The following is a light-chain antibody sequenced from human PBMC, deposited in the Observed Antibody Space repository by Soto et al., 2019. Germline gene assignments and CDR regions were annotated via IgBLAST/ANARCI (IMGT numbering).Light chain of an antibody. CDR2: DAS. J-gene: IGKJ2*01. V-gene: IGKV1-33*01. CDR3: HQYDNIPYT. Sequence: DIQMTQSPSSLSASVGDRVTITCQASQDISNDLNWYQQKPGKAPKLLIYDASNLETGVPSRFSGSGSGTDFTFTISSLQPEDIATYYCHQYDNIPYTFGQGTKLEIK. CDR1: QDISND.